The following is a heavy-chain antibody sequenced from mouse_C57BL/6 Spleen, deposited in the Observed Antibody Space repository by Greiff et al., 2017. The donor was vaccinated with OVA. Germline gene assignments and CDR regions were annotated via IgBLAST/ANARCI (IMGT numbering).Heavy chain of an antibody. CDR3: ARRGVVDYYAMDY. Sequence: VQLQQPGAELVRPGSSVKLSCKASGYTFTSYWMHWVKQRPIQGLEWIGNIDPSDSETHYNQKFKDKATLTVDNSASTAYMQLSSLTSEDSAVYYCARRGVVDYYAMDYWGQGTSVTVSS. V-gene: IGHV1-52*01. J-gene: IGHJ4*01. CDR1: GYTFTSYW. D-gene: IGHD1-1*01. CDR2: IDPSDSET.